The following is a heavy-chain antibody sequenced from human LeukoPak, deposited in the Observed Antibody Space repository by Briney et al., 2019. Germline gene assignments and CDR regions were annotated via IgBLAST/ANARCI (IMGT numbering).Heavy chain of an antibody. CDR2: VDPEDGET. J-gene: IGHJ4*02. CDR3: ATGEQQLAQDY. V-gene: IGHV1-69-2*01. CDR1: GYTFTDYY. D-gene: IGHD6-13*01. Sequence: ASVKVSCKVSGYTFTDYYMHWVQQAPGKGLEWMGLVDPEDGETIYAEKFQGRVTIIADTSTDTAYMELSSLRSEDTAVYYCATGEQQLAQDYWGQGTLVTVSS.